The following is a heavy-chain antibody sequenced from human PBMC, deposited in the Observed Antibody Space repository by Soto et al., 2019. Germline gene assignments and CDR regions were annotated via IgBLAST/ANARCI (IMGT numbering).Heavy chain of an antibody. Sequence: QVQLVQSGAEVKKPGASVKVSCKASGYTFTSYGISWVRQAPGQGLEWMGWISAYNGNTNYAQKLQGRVTMTTDTSTSTAYMELRSLRSDDTAVYYCARFGFVGDIVVVVAATHFDYWGQGTLVTVSS. D-gene: IGHD2-15*01. V-gene: IGHV1-18*01. CDR2: ISAYNGNT. J-gene: IGHJ4*02. CDR1: GYTFTSYG. CDR3: ARFGFVGDIVVVVAATHFDY.